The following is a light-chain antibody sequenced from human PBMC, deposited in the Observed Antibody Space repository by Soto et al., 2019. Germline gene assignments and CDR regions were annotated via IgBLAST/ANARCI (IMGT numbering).Light chain of an antibody. CDR3: HHFGSLPET. CDR1: QSVASSY. Sequence: EVVLTQSPGTLSFSPGERVTLSCRASQSVASSYLAWYQQKPGRAPRLLFYSASSRATGIPDRFSGSGSGTAFTLTISRLEPEDFAVYYCHHFGSLPETFGQGTNVE. V-gene: IGKV3-20*01. J-gene: IGKJ1*01. CDR2: SAS.